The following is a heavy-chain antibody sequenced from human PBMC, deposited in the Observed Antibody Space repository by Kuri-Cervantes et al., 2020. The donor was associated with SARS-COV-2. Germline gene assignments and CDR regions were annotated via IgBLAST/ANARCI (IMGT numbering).Heavy chain of an antibody. D-gene: IGHD3-22*01. CDR3: ARDIDYYEAYYYYYMDD. CDR2: INPNSGGA. J-gene: IGHJ6*03. CDR1: RYTLTGYY. Sequence: ASVNVSCQASRYTLTGYYMHWVRQAPGQGLEWMGWINPNSGGANYAQKFQGRVTLTRDTSISTAYMELSRLRSDDTAVYYCARDIDYYEAYYYYYMDDWGQGTPVTVSS. V-gene: IGHV1-2*02.